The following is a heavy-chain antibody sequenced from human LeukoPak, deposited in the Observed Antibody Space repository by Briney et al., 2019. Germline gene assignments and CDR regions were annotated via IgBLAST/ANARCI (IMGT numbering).Heavy chain of an antibody. Sequence: ASVKVSCKASGYPFTGYYMHWVRQAPGQGLEWMGWINPNSGGTNYAQKFQGRVTMTRDTSISTAYMELSRLRSDDTAVYYCARHYGDYVIDPFDIWGQGTMVTVSS. CDR2: INPNSGGT. CDR3: ARHYGDYVIDPFDI. D-gene: IGHD4-17*01. V-gene: IGHV1-2*02. J-gene: IGHJ3*02. CDR1: GYPFTGYY.